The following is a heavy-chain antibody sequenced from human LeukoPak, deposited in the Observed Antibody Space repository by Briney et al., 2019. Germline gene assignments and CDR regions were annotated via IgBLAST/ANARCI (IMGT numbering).Heavy chain of an antibody. J-gene: IGHJ6*03. D-gene: IGHD6-13*01. CDR3: ARALSGGTARTSNYMDV. Sequence: SVKVSCKTSGYTYTNYGVSWVRQAPGQGLEWMGGIIPIFGTANYAQKFQGRVTITTDESTSTAYMELSSLRSEDTAVYYCARALSGGTARTSNYMDVWGKGTTVTVSS. V-gene: IGHV1-69*05. CDR2: IIPIFGTA. CDR1: GYTYTNYG.